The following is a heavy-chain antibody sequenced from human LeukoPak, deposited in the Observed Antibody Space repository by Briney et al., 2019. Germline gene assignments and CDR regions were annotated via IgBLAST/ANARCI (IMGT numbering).Heavy chain of an antibody. Sequence: SETLSLSCAVAGGSISSSIYCWGWIRQPPGKGLEWIGSIYYSGSTYYNPSCRSRVTISVTTSTNQFSLKRSSGTAADTAVFYCATDRRQLGRWLSGYYYSMDVWGKGTTVTVSS. D-gene: IGHD6-6*01. CDR1: GGSISSSIYC. CDR3: ATDRRQLGRWLSGYYYSMDV. J-gene: IGHJ6*03. CDR2: IYYSGST. V-gene: IGHV4-39*07.